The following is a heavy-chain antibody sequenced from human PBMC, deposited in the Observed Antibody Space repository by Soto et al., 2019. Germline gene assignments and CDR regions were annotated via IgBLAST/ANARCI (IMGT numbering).Heavy chain of an antibody. V-gene: IGHV3-48*02. Sequence: QPGGSLRLSCAASGFTFSSYSMNWVRQAPGKGLEWVSYISSSSSTIYYADSVKGRFTISRDNAKNSLYLQMNSLRDEDTAVYYCAREGSIFGVVRLYYYYYGMDVWGQGTTVTVSS. J-gene: IGHJ6*02. D-gene: IGHD3-3*01. CDR2: ISSSSSTI. CDR1: GFTFSSYS. CDR3: AREGSIFGVVRLYYYYYGMDV.